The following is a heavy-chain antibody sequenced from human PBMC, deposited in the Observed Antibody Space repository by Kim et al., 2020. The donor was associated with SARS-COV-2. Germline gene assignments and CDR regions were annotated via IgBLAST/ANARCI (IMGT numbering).Heavy chain of an antibody. CDR1: GGTFSSYA. J-gene: IGHJ1*01. V-gene: IGHV1-69*13. CDR3: ASRIVGATYFQH. Sequence: ASVKVSCKASGGTFSSYAISWVRQAPGQGLEWMGGIIPIFGTANYAQKFQGRVTITADESTSTAYMELSSLRSEDTAVYYCASRIVGATYFQHWGQGTLVTVSS. D-gene: IGHD1-26*01. CDR2: IIPIFGTA.